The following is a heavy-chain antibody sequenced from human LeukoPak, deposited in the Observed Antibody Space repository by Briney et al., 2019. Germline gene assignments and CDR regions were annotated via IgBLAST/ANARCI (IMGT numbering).Heavy chain of an antibody. J-gene: IGHJ4*02. CDR1: GFTFRNFW. Sequence: PGGSLRLSCAASGFTFRNFWMSWVRQAPGRGLEWVANIHPEGNEKYYVESVKGRFTISRDNAKSSLFLQMNGLRAEDTAVYYCARGDAFSGDHWGQGTLVTVSS. CDR3: ARGDAFSGDH. V-gene: IGHV3-7*04. CDR2: IHPEGNEK.